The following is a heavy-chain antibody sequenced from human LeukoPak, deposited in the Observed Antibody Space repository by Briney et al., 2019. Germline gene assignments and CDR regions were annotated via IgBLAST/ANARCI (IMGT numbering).Heavy chain of an antibody. CDR1: GFTFSSCE. CDR3: ARVSESYHDY. D-gene: IGHD1-26*01. V-gene: IGHV3-48*03. Sequence: GGSLRLSCAASGFTFSSCEMNWVRQTPGKGLEWVSYIDSSGTTIYYADSVKGRFTSSRDNDKNSLYLQMNSLRADDTAVYYCARVSESYHDYWGQGTLVTVSS. CDR2: IDSSGTTI. J-gene: IGHJ4*02.